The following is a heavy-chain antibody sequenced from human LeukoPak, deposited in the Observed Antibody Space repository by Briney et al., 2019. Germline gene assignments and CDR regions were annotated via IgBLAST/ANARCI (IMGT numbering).Heavy chain of an antibody. J-gene: IGHJ3*02. D-gene: IGHD3-10*01. V-gene: IGHV1-2*02. CDR2: INPNSGGT. CDR1: GYSFTAYY. Sequence: ASVKVSCKASGYSFTAYYMHWVRQAPGQGLEWMGWINPNSGGTNYAQKFQGRVTMTRDTSISTAYMELSRLRSDDTAVYYCARDPSLRYYYGSGSYPDDAFDIWGQGTMVTVSS. CDR3: ARDPSLRYYYGSGSYPDDAFDI.